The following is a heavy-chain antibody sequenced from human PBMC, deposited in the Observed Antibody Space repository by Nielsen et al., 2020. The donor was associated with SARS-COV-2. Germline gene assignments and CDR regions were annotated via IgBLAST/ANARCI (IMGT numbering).Heavy chain of an antibody. V-gene: IGHV3-20*04. Sequence: GGSLRLSCAASGFTFADYGMSWVRQAPGKGLGWVSGINWNGGSTGYADSVKGRFTISRDNAKNSLYLQMNSLRAEDTALYYCAKVPSAGEHDAFDIWGQGTMVTDSS. D-gene: IGHD6-13*01. CDR2: INWNGGST. J-gene: IGHJ3*02. CDR1: GFTFADYG. CDR3: AKVPSAGEHDAFDI.